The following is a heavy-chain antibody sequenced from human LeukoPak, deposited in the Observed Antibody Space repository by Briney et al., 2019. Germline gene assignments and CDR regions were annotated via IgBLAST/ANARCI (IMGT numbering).Heavy chain of an antibody. CDR3: ARLEYGDYVHAS. CDR2: IDPSDSYT. D-gene: IGHD4-17*01. V-gene: IGHV5-10-1*01. Sequence: GESLEISCQGSGYGFTSYWISWVRQMPGKGLEWMGRIDPSDSYTKYSLSFQGHVTLSADKSISTAYLQWSSLKASDTAMYYCARLEYGDYVHASWGQGTLVTVSS. J-gene: IGHJ4*02. CDR1: GYGFTSYW.